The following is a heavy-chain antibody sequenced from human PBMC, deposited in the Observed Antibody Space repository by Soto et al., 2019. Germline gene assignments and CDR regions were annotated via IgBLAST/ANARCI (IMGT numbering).Heavy chain of an antibody. V-gene: IGHV4-61*05. CDR3: ARYRREAVAGYTLDN. CDR2: VYNSGST. Sequence: SETLSLTCTVSGDSMTSSSYYWGWIRQPPGKGLEWIGYVYNSGSTNYNPSLKSRVTISEDTSKSQFSLKVNSMTAADTAVYYCARYRREAVAGYTLDNWGQGILVTVSS. CDR1: GDSMTSSSYY. J-gene: IGHJ4*02. D-gene: IGHD6-13*01.